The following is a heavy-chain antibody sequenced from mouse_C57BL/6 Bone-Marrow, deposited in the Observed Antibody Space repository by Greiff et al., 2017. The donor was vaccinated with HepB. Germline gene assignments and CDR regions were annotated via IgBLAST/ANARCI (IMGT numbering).Heavy chain of an antibody. V-gene: IGHV1-50*01. CDR1: GYTFTSYW. D-gene: IGHD4-1*01. CDR2: IDPSDSYT. Sequence: QVQLQQPGAELVKPGASVKLSCKASGYTFTSYWMQWVKQRPGQGLEWIGEIDPSDSYTNYNQKFKGKATLTVDTSSSTAYMQLSSLTSEDSAVYYCARDWGGYWGQGTTLTVSS. J-gene: IGHJ2*01. CDR3: ARDWGGY.